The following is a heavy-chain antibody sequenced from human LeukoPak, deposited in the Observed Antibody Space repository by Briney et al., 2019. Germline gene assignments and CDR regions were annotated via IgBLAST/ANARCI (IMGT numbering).Heavy chain of an antibody. CDR2: ISAYNGNT. CDR3: ARERVNIGDSYYFDY. V-gene: IGHV1-18*01. D-gene: IGHD2-21*02. J-gene: IGHJ4*02. Sequence: ASVKVSCKASGYTFTSYGISWVRQAPGQGLEWMGWISAYNGNTHYAQKLQGRVTMTTDTSTSTAYMELRSLRSDDTAVYYCARERVNIGDSYYFDYWGQGTLVTVSS. CDR1: GYTFTSYG.